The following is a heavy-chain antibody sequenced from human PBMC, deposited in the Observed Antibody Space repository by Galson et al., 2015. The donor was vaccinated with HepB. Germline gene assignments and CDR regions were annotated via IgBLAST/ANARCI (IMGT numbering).Heavy chain of an antibody. Sequence: SLRLSCAASGFTFSSYSMNWVRQAPGKGLEWVSYISSSSSTIYYADSVKGRFTISRDNAKNSLYLQMNSLRAEDTAVYYCARAGYYYDSSGYLAYWGQGTLVTVSS. CDR2: ISSSSSTI. V-gene: IGHV3-48*01. CDR3: ARAGYYYDSSGYLAY. J-gene: IGHJ4*02. D-gene: IGHD3-22*01. CDR1: GFTFSSYS.